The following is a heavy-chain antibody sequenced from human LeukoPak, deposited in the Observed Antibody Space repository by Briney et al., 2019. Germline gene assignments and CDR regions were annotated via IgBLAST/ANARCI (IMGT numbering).Heavy chain of an antibody. Sequence: GGSLRLSCAASGFTFDDYGMSWVRQAPGKGLEWVSGINWNGGSTGYVDSVKGRFTISRDNAKNSLYLQMNSLRAEDTAIYYCAKNGDRGAYCSGGTCYPYYYYYMDVWGKGTTVTISS. J-gene: IGHJ6*03. CDR3: AKNGDRGAYCSGGTCYPYYYYYMDV. V-gene: IGHV3-20*04. D-gene: IGHD2-15*01. CDR1: GFTFDDYG. CDR2: INWNGGST.